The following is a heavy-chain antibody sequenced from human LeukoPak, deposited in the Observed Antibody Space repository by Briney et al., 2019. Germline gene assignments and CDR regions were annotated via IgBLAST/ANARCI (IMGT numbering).Heavy chain of an antibody. D-gene: IGHD2-15*01. CDR3: ASLLGYCSGGSCYDFDY. CDR2: IWNDGSNQ. V-gene: IGHV3-33*01. J-gene: IGHJ4*02. Sequence: GGSLRLSCAAPGFTFSSYGMHWVRQAPGKGLEWVAVIWNDGSNQYYVDSVKGRFTISRDNSKNTLYLQMNSLRAEDTAVYYCASLLGYCSGGSCYDFDYWGQGTLVTVSS. CDR1: GFTFSSYG.